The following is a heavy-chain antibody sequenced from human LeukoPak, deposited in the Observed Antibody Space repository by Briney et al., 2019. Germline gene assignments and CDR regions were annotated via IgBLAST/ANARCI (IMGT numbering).Heavy chain of an antibody. J-gene: IGHJ6*03. CDR1: GFTFSLYW. Sequence: GGSLRLSCAASGFTFSLYWMSWLRQAPGKGLEWVANIKQDGSEKYYVDSVKGRFTISRDNSKNTLYLQMNSLRAEDTAVYYCAKGRIVATSPYYMDVWGKGTTVTVSS. CDR3: AKGRIVATSPYYMDV. CDR2: IKQDGSEK. V-gene: IGHV3-7*03. D-gene: IGHD5-12*01.